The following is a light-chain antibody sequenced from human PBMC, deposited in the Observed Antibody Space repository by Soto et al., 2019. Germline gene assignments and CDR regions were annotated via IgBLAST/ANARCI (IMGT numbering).Light chain of an antibody. CDR3: SSYTSSSTRV. V-gene: IGLV2-14*01. CDR1: SSDVGAYNS. J-gene: IGLJ1*01. CDR2: EVS. Sequence: QSVLAPPASVSGSPGQSITISCTGTSSDVGAYNSVSWYQQHPGKAPKLMIYEVSNRPSGVSNRFSGSKSGNTASLTISGLQAEDEADYYCSSYTSSSTRVFGSGTKVTAL.